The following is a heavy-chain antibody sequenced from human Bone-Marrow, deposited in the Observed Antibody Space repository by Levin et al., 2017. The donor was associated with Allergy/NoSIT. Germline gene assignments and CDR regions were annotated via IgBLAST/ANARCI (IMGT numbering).Heavy chain of an antibody. D-gene: IGHD2-15*01. Sequence: SETLSLTCIVSGGSISNYYWSWIRQPAGKGLEWIGRIDTSGNTNYSPSLKSRVTLSVDTSKNQFSLKLTSVTAADTAVYYCARETGGSRQHDYWGQGTLVTVSS. CDR3: ARETGGSRQHDY. CDR2: IDTSGNT. V-gene: IGHV4-4*07. CDR1: GGSISNYY. J-gene: IGHJ4*02.